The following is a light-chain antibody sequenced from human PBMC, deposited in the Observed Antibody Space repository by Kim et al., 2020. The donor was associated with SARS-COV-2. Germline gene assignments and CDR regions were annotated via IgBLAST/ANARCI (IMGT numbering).Light chain of an antibody. Sequence: DIQLTQSPSSLSAYIGDRVTITCRASKDIANSLAWYQQKPGKVPQVLIYAAATLQSGVPSRFSGSGSGTEFTLTIGSIQTEDVATYYCQKYNSAPWTFGPGTKVDI. CDR2: AAA. CDR3: QKYNSAPWT. V-gene: IGKV1-27*01. J-gene: IGKJ1*01. CDR1: KDIANS.